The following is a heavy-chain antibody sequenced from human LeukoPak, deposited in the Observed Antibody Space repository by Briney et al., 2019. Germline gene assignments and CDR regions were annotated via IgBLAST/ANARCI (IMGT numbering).Heavy chain of an antibody. CDR2: INPNSGGT. V-gene: IGHV1-2*02. J-gene: IGHJ4*02. Sequence: ASVKVSCKASGYSFTGHYMHWVRQAPGQGLEWMGWINPNSGGTNYAQKFQGRVTMTRDTSISTAYLELSRLRSDDTAVYYCAIDYSNYVVGYYFDYWGQGTLVTVSS. CDR1: GYSFTGHY. CDR3: AIDYSNYVVGYYFDY. D-gene: IGHD4-11*01.